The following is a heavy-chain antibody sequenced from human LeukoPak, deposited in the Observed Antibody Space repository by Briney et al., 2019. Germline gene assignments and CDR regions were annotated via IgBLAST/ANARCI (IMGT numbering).Heavy chain of an antibody. V-gene: IGHV1-69*13. Sequence: SVKVSCKASGGTFSSYAISWVRQAPGQGLEWKGGIIPIFGTANYAQKFQGRVTITADESTSTAYMELSSLRSEDTAVYYCARGMVGATQSAAFDIWGQGTMVTVSS. CDR2: IIPIFGTA. J-gene: IGHJ3*02. D-gene: IGHD1-26*01. CDR3: ARGMVGATQSAAFDI. CDR1: GGTFSSYA.